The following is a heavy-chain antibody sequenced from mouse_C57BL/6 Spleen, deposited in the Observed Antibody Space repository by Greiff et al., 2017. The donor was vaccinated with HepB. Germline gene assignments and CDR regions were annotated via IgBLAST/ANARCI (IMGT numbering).Heavy chain of an antibody. D-gene: IGHD1-1*01. V-gene: IGHV1-26*01. CDR3: ARSRPTVVAHFDY. CDR1: GYTFTDYY. CDR2: INPNNGGT. J-gene: IGHJ2*01. Sequence: EVQLQQSGPELVKPGASVKISCKASGYTFTDYYMNWVKQSHGKSLEWIGDINPNNGGTSYNQKFKGKATLTVDKSSSTAYMELRSLTSEDSAVYYCARSRPTVVAHFDYWGQGTTLTVSS.